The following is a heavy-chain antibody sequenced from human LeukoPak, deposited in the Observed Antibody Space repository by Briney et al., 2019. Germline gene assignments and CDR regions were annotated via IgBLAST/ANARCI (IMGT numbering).Heavy chain of an antibody. CDR1: GYTFSSHG. J-gene: IGHJ4*02. V-gene: IGHV1-18*01. CDR2: ISAYNGNA. Sequence: GASVKVSCKASGYTFSSHGISWVRQAPGQGLEWMGWISAYNGNANYAQKFQGRVTMTTDTSTSTAYMELRSLRPDDTAVYYCARDGSGSYCPFDYWGQGTLVAVSS. D-gene: IGHD1-26*01. CDR3: ARDGSGSYCPFDY.